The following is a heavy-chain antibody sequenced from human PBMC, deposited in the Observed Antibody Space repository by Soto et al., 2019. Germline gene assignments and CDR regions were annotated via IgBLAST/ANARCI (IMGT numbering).Heavy chain of an antibody. D-gene: IGHD6-19*01. Sequence: WGSLRLSCAASGFTFSSYAMHGVRQAPGKGLEWVAVISYDGSNKYYADSVKGRFTISRDNSKNTLYLQMNSLRAEDTAVYYCARSRIAVALDYWGQGTLVTVSS. V-gene: IGHV3-30-3*01. CDR3: ARSRIAVALDY. CDR1: GFTFSSYA. CDR2: ISYDGSNK. J-gene: IGHJ4*02.